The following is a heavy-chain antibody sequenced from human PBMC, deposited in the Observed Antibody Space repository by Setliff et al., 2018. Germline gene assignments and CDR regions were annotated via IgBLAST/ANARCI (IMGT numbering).Heavy chain of an antibody. Sequence: SETLSLTCNVSGDSISAASIMAWIRQPPGKGLEFIGYVYYSGAAKYDPSLKSRVTISVDTSKNQFSLKLNSVTAADTGVYYCANCRYQVPYDYWGQGTLVTVSS. V-gene: IGHV4-59*08. CDR2: VYYSGAA. J-gene: IGHJ4*02. CDR3: ANCRYQVPYDY. D-gene: IGHD2-2*01. CDR1: GDSISAAS.